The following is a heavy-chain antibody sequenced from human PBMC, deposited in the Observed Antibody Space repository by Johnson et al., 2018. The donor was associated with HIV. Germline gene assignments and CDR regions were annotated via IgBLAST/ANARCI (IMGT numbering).Heavy chain of an antibody. CDR2: ISCNSGSI. J-gene: IGHJ3*02. D-gene: IGHD3-22*01. CDR1: GFTFSSCG. Sequence: VQLVESGGGLVQPGGSLRLSCAASGFTFSSCGMCWVRHAPGKGLEWISGISCNSGSIGYADSVKGRFTISRDNAKNSLYLQMNSLRAENTAMYYCAKTQRKNWYYYEGTDAFDIWGQGTMVTVSS. CDR3: AKTQRKNWYYYEGTDAFDI. V-gene: IGHV3-9*01.